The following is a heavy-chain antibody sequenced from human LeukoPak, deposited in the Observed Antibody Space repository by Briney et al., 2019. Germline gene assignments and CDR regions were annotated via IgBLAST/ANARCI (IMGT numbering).Heavy chain of an antibody. CDR2: ISYDGSNK. D-gene: IGHD4-11*01. Sequence: GGSLRLSCAASGFTFSRHGMHWVRQAPGKGLEWVAVISYDGSNKHYADSVKGRFTISRDNSKNTLYLQMNSLRAEDTAVYYCAKSHSNYPWGDWFDPWGQGTLVTVSS. J-gene: IGHJ5*02. CDR1: GFTFSRHG. V-gene: IGHV3-30*18. CDR3: AKSHSNYPWGDWFDP.